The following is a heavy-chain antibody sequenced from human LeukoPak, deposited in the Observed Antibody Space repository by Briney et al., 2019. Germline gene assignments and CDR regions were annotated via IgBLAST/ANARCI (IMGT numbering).Heavy chain of an antibody. CDR3: GRDLGGRSGL. V-gene: IGHV3-74*01. Sequence: PGGSLRLSCAASGFIFSSYSMSWVRQVPGKGLVWVSRINEDGSITNYADSVTGRFRISRDNAENTLYLQMNSLRAEDTAVYYCGRDLGGRSGLWGQGTLVTVSS. D-gene: IGHD1-26*01. CDR1: GFIFSSYS. CDR2: INEDGSIT. J-gene: IGHJ4*02.